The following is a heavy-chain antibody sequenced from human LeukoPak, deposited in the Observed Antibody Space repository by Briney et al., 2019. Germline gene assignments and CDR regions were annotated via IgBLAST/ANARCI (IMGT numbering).Heavy chain of an antibody. CDR3: ARASNYYGSGSYYEFDY. D-gene: IGHD3-10*01. CDR1: GGSISSGGYY. CDR2: IYHSGNT. J-gene: IGHJ4*02. V-gene: IGHV4-30-2*01. Sequence: SETLSLTCTVSGGSISSGGYYWSWIRQPPGKGLEWIGYIYHSGNTYYNPSLKSRVTISVDRSKNQFSLKPSSVTAADTAVYYCARASNYYGSGSYYEFDYWGQGTLVTVSS.